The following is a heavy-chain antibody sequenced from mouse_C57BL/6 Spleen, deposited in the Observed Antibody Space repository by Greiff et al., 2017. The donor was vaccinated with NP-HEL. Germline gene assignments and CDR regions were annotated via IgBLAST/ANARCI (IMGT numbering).Heavy chain of an antibody. CDR3: ARIYYGSSYGFAY. D-gene: IGHD1-1*01. CDR1: GYTFTSYW. V-gene: IGHV1-69*01. Sequence: QLQQPGAELVMPGASVKLSCKASGYTFTSYWMHWVKQRPGQGLEWIGEIDPSDSYTNYNQKFKGKSTLTVDKSSSTAYMQLSSLTSEDSAVYYCARIYYGSSYGFAYWGQGTLVTVSA. J-gene: IGHJ3*01. CDR2: IDPSDSYT.